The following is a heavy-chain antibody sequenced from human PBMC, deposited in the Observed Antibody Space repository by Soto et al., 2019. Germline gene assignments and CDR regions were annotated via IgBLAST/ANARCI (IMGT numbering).Heavy chain of an antibody. V-gene: IGHV5-10-1*03. CDR2: IDPSASYT. CDR3: ATRRDGLVVPGAIDYYYYGMDV. D-gene: IGHD2-2*02. J-gene: IGHJ6*02. CDR1: GYSFTSYW. Sequence: EVQLVQSGAEVKKPGESLRISCKGSGYSFTSYWISWVRQMPGKGLEWMGRIDPSASYTNYRPSFQGHVTISADKSFSTSYLQWSSLKASDTAMYYCATRRDGLVVPGAIDYYYYGMDVWGQGTTVTVSS.